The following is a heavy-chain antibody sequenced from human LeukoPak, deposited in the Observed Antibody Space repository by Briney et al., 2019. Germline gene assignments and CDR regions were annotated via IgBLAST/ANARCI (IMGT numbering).Heavy chain of an antibody. CDR1: GGSISSYY. D-gene: IGHD1-26*01. J-gene: IGHJ4*02. CDR2: IYYSGST. Sequence: PSETLSLTCTESGGSISSYYWSWIRQPPGKGLEWIGYIYYSGSTNYNPSLKSRVTISVDTSKNQFSLKLSSVTAADTAVYYCASFGHPELGLRYWGQGTLVTVSS. V-gene: IGHV4-59*01. CDR3: ASFGHPELGLRY.